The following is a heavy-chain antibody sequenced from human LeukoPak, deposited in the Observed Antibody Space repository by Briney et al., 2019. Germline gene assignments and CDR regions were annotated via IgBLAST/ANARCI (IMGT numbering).Heavy chain of an antibody. CDR1: GFTFDDYG. V-gene: IGHV3-20*04. CDR2: INWNGGST. CDR3: ARDFGSSYEVWFDP. J-gene: IGHJ5*02. Sequence: PGGSLRLSCAASGFTFDDYGMSWVRQAPGKGLEWVSGINWNGGSTGYADSVKGRFTISRDNAKNSLYLQMNSLRAEDTALYYCARDFGSSYEVWFDPWGQGTLVTVSS. D-gene: IGHD6-13*01.